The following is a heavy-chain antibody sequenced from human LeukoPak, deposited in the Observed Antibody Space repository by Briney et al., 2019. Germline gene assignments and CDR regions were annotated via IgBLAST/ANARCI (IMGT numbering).Heavy chain of an antibody. CDR1: GYTFTSYD. V-gene: IGHV1-8*01. CDR3: ARAYSSSFFSFYYFDY. J-gene: IGHJ4*02. Sequence: ASVKVSCKASGYTFTSYDISWVRQATGQGLEWMGWMNPNSGNTGYAQKFQGRVTMTRNTSISTAYMELSSLRSEDTAVYYCARAYSSSFFSFYYFDYWGQGTLVTVSS. D-gene: IGHD6-13*01. CDR2: MNPNSGNT.